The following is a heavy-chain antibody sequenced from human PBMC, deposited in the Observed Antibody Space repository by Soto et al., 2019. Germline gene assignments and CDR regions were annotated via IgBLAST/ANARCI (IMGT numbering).Heavy chain of an antibody. Sequence: GXSLRLSCAASGFTFSSYSLNWFRQAPGDGLEWVSSISSSSSYIYYADSVKGRFTISRDNAKNSLYLQMNSLRAEDTAVYYCARSLYGAVAGTPWFDPWGQGTLVTVSS. V-gene: IGHV3-21*01. D-gene: IGHD6-19*01. J-gene: IGHJ5*02. CDR2: ISSSSSYI. CDR1: GFTFSSYS. CDR3: ARSLYGAVAGTPWFDP.